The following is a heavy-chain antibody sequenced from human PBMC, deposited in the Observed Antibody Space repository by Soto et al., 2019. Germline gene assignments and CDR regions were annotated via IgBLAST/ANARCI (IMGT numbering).Heavy chain of an antibody. V-gene: IGHV4-39*01. CDR2: IYYSGST. D-gene: IGHD1-1*01. CDR1: GGSISSSSYY. Sequence: SETLSLTCTVSGGSISSSSYYWGWIRQPPGKGLEWIGSIYYSGSTYYNPSLKSRVTISVDTSKNQFSLKLSSVTAADTAVYYCVRPPIGTPGGYFDYWGQGTLVTVSS. CDR3: VRPPIGTPGGYFDY. J-gene: IGHJ4*02.